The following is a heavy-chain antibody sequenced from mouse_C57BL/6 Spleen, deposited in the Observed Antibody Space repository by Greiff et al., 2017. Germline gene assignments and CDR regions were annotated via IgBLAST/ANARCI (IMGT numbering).Heavy chain of an antibody. CDR1: GFTFTDYY. D-gene: IGHD2-14*01. J-gene: IGHJ2*01. Sequence: DVLLVESGGGFVQPGASLSLSCAASGFTFTDYYMSWVRQPPGQALEWLGFIRNKANGYTTEYSASVKGRFTISRDTSQSILYLQMIALSAEDSATYYCARLWYEGGFDYWGQGTTLTVSS. V-gene: IGHV7-3*01. CDR3: ARLWYEGGFDY. CDR2: IRNKANGYTT.